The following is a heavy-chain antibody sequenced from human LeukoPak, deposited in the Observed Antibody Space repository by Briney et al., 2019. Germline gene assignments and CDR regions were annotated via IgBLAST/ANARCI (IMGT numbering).Heavy chain of an antibody. J-gene: IGHJ4*02. D-gene: IGHD3-10*02. Sequence: GSLRLSCAASGFTVSTKYMNWVRQAPGKGLEWVADIKPDGSEKYYVDSVKGRFTISRDNAKNSLYLQMNSLRAEDTAVYYCARGGGYYLHWGQGTPVTVSS. CDR3: ARGGGYYLH. CDR1: GFTVSTKY. CDR2: IKPDGSEK. V-gene: IGHV3-7*01.